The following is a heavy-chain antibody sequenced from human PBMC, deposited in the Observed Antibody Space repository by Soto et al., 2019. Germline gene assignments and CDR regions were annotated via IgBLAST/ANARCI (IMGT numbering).Heavy chain of an antibody. CDR3: ASALTRVGEARYFDY. Sequence: PSETLSLTCTVSGGSRSSYYWSWIRQPPGKGLEWIGYIYYSGSTNYNPSLKSRVTISVDTSKNQFSLKLSSVTAADTAVYYCASALTRVGEARYFDYWGQGTLVTVSS. CDR2: IYYSGST. J-gene: IGHJ4*02. CDR1: GGSRSSYY. V-gene: IGHV4-59*01. D-gene: IGHD3-10*01.